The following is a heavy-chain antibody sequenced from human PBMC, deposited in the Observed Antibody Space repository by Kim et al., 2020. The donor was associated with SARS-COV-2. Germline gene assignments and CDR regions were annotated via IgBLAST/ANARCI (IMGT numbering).Heavy chain of an antibody. CDR1: GFTFSSYG. CDR2: IWDDGSNK. CDR3: ARDLSGTYGYRYYYGMDV. D-gene: IGHD5-18*01. J-gene: IGHJ6*02. Sequence: GGSLRLSCAASGFTFSSYGMHWVRQAPGKGLEWVGVIWDDGSNKNYADSVKGRFTLSRDNSKNTLYLQMNSLRAEDTAVYYCARDLSGTYGYRYYYGMDVWGQGTTVTVSS. V-gene: IGHV3-33*01.